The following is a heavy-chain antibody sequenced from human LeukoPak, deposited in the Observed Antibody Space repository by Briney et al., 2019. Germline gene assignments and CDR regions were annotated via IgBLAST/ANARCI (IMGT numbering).Heavy chain of an antibody. Sequence: GGSLRLSCAASGFTFSSYGMHGARQAPGKGLGGGAVISYDGSNKYYADSVKGRFTISRDNSKNTLYLQMNSLRAEDTAVYYCARAPRYSGSYYGVDYWGQGTLVTVSS. D-gene: IGHD1-26*01. CDR1: GFTFSSYG. CDR2: ISYDGSNK. V-gene: IGHV3-30*03. CDR3: ARAPRYSGSYYGVDY. J-gene: IGHJ4*02.